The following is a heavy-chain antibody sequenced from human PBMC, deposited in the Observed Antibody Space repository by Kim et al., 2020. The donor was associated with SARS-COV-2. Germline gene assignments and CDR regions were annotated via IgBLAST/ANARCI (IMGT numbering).Heavy chain of an antibody. CDR3: TIPLEMTYS. CDR2: INGAGSVT. CDR1: GVTFSNYW. Sequence: GGSLRLSCVGSGVTFSNYWIHWVRQAPGKGPEWVSRINGAGSVTSYADFVKGRFTISRDNAKNTLYLQINSLRAEDTAKYHCTIPLEMTYSWGQGTLVPVTS. V-gene: IGHV3-74*01. D-gene: IGHD1-1*01. J-gene: IGHJ4*02.